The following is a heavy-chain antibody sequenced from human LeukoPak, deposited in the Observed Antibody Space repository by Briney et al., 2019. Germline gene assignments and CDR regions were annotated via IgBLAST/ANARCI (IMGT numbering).Heavy chain of an antibody. CDR3: ARQYGDYDDY. J-gene: IGHJ4*02. Sequence: PSETLSLTCTASGGSISSYYWSWIRQPPGKGLEWIGYIYYSGSTNYNPSLKSRVTISVDTSKNQFSLKLSSVTAADTAVYYCARQYGDYDDYWGQGTLVTVSS. CDR1: GGSISSYY. D-gene: IGHD4-17*01. CDR2: IYYSGST. V-gene: IGHV4-59*01.